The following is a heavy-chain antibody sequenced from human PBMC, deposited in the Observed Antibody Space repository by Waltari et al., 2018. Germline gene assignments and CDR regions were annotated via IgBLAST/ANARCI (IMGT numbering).Heavy chain of an antibody. CDR3: ARALWRVGTRGDFFDI. V-gene: IGHV4-59*01. D-gene: IGHD1-7*01. CDR2: VQSSGSA. J-gene: IGHJ3*02. Sequence: QVQLRESGPGLVKSSETLSLTCSVSGDSLGTNYWSWIRQSPGKGLEWIGYVQSSGSADYNPSFRVRVTMSADGSKNQLSLTLKSLTDADTATYFCARALWRVGTRGDFFDIWGRGTTVTVS. CDR1: GDSLGTNY.